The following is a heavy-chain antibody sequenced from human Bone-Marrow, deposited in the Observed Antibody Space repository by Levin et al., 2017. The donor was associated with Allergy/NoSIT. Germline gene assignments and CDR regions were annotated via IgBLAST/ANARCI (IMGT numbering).Heavy chain of an antibody. D-gene: IGHD2-15*01. CDR3: ARAGCSGGSCYPPPEFDY. J-gene: IGHJ4*02. CDR2: IWYDGSNK. Sequence: SGGSLRLSCAASGFTFSSYGMHWVRQAPGKGLEWVAVIWYDGSNKYYADSVKGRFTISRDNSKNTLYLQMNSLRAEDTAVYYCARAGCSGGSCYPPPEFDYWGQGTLVTVSS. CDR1: GFTFSSYG. V-gene: IGHV3-33*01.